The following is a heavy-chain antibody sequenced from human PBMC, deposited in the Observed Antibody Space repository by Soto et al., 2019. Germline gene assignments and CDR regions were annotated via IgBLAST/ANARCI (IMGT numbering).Heavy chain of an antibody. D-gene: IGHD2-2*01. J-gene: IGHJ6*02. V-gene: IGHV3-72*01. CDR3: ARACRSHGYCYVGEV. Sequence: EVQLVESGAGLVQPGVSLRLSCAVSGFIFSDHYMDWVRQAPGKGLEWVGRIRNKANSYSTQYAASVKGRFTISSDEPQTSLYLQMNSLETEDTAVYLCARACRSHGYCYVGEVWGQGTTVTVCS. CDR1: GFIFSDHY. CDR2: IRNKANSYST.